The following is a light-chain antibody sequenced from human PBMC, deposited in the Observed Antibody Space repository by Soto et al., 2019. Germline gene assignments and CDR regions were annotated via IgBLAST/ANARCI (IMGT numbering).Light chain of an antibody. V-gene: IGKV3-20*01. CDR3: QQFGNSPWT. CDR2: GTS. Sequence: VLSQSSGRLSLSPGERATLSCRASQSVPSTYFAWYQQKSGQPPRLLISGTSNRATGIPDRFRGSGSGRDFTLTISRLEPEDFAVYFCQQFGNSPWTFGQGTKVDIK. CDR1: QSVPSTY. J-gene: IGKJ1*01.